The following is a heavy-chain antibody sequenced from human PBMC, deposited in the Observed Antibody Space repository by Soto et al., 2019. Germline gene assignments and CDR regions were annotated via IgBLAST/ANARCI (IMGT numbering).Heavy chain of an antibody. CDR3: AKAPRGLTTFYYGMDV. Sequence: GGSLRLSCAASGFTFSCYEMNWVRQAPGQGLEWVSAISGSGGSTYYADSVKGRFTISRDNSKNTLYLQMNSLRAEDTAVYYCAKAPRGLTTFYYGMDVWGQGTTVTVSS. J-gene: IGHJ6*02. CDR1: GFTFSCYE. CDR2: ISGSGGST. D-gene: IGHD2-2*01. V-gene: IGHV3-23*01.